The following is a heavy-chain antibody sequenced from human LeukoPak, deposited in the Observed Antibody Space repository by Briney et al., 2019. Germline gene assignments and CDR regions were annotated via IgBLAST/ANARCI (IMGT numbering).Heavy chain of an antibody. CDR1: GYTFTAYY. V-gene: IGHV1-2*04. D-gene: IGHD6-19*01. J-gene: IGHJ4*02. Sequence: GASVKVSCKASGYTFTAYYMHWVRQAPGQGLEWMGWINPNSGGTNYAQKFQGWVTMTRDTSISTAYMELSRLRSDDTAVYYCARESPDGYSSGWLALVRGYYFDYWGQGTLVTVSS. CDR2: INPNSGGT. CDR3: ARESPDGYSSGWLALVRGYYFDY.